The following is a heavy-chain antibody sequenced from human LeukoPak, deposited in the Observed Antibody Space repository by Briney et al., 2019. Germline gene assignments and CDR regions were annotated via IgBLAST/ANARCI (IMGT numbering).Heavy chain of an antibody. J-gene: IGHJ6*03. CDR3: TRDAAAGPVYYYYYYYMDV. V-gene: IGHV3-49*04. Sequence: GSLRLSCTASGFTFGDYAMSWVRQAPGKGLEWVGFIRSKAYGGTTEYAASVKGRFTISRDDSKSIAYLQMNSLKTEDTAVYYCTRDAAAGPVYYYYYYYMDVWGKGTTVTVSS. CDR2: IRSKAYGGTT. CDR1: GFTFGDYA. D-gene: IGHD6-13*01.